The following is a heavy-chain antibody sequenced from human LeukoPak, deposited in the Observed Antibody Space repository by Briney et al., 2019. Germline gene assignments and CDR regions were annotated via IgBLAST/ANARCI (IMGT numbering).Heavy chain of an antibody. CDR3: ARGGYYDSSGYYAFYFDY. D-gene: IGHD3-22*01. CDR1: GGSFSDYY. Sequence: TSETLSLTCAVYGGSFSDYYWSWIRQPPGKGLEWIGEINHSGTTNYNPSLKSRVTISVDRSKNQFSLKLSSVTAADTAVYYCARGGYYDSSGYYAFYFDYWGQGTLVTVSS. CDR2: INHSGTT. V-gene: IGHV4-34*01. J-gene: IGHJ4*02.